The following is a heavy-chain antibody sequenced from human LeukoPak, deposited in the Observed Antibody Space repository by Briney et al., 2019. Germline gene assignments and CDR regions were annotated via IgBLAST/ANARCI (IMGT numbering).Heavy chain of an antibody. Sequence: GESLKISCKGSGYSFTSYWIGWVRQVPGKGLEWMGIIYPGDSDTRYSPSFQGQVTISADKSISTAYVQWSNLKASDTAIYYCARPGYSSSWSGAFDIWGQGTMVTVSS. CDR3: ARPGYSSSWSGAFDI. V-gene: IGHV5-51*01. CDR2: IYPGDSDT. D-gene: IGHD6-13*01. CDR1: GYSFTSYW. J-gene: IGHJ3*02.